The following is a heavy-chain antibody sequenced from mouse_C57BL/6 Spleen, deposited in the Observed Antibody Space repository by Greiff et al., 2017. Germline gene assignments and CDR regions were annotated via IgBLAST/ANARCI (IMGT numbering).Heavy chain of an antibody. J-gene: IGHJ2*01. Sequence: DVMLVESGEGLVKPGGSLKLSCAASGFTFSSYAMSWVRQTPEKRLEWVAYISSGGDYIYYADTVKGRFTISRDNARNTLYLQMSSLKSEDTAMYYCTRERYYDYNGSYFDYWGQGTTLTVSS. CDR2: ISSGGDYI. D-gene: IGHD2-4*01. CDR1: GFTFSSYA. CDR3: TRERYYDYNGSYFDY. V-gene: IGHV5-9-1*02.